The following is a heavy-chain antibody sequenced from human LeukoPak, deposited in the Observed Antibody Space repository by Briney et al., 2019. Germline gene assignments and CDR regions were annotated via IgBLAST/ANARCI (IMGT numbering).Heavy chain of an antibody. CDR2: IYYSGST. CDR1: GGSISSSSYY. V-gene: IGHV4-39*07. CDR3: ARDVRKRWLQFATVYYYYMDV. D-gene: IGHD5-24*01. Sequence: PSETLSLTCTVPGGSISSSSYYWGWIRQPPGKGLEWIGSIYYSGSTYYNPSLKSRVTISVDTSKNQFSLKLSSVTAADTAVYYCARDVRKRWLQFATVYYYYMDVWGKGTTVTVSS. J-gene: IGHJ6*03.